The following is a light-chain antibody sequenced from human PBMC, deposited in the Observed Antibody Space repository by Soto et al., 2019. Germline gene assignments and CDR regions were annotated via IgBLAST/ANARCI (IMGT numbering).Light chain of an antibody. CDR3: QQRSNWPPVT. CDR2: DAS. CDR1: QSVKNY. J-gene: IGKJ4*01. V-gene: IGKV3-11*01. Sequence: EIVLTQSPATLSLSPGERATLSCRASQSVKNYLAWYQQKPGQAPRLLIYDASNRATGIPARFSGSGSGTDFTLTSSSLEPEDSAVYYCQQRSNWPPVTFGGGTKVEIK.